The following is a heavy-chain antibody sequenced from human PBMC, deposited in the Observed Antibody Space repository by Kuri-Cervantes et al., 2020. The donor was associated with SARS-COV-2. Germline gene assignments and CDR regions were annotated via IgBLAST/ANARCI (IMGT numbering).Heavy chain of an antibody. D-gene: IGHD3-3*01. CDR3: ASTTPYYDFWSGYYTPVFDY. V-gene: IGHV4-39*07. J-gene: IGHJ4*02. CDR2: IYYSGST. CDR1: GGSISSSSYY. Sequence: GSLRLSCTVSGGSISSSSYYWGWIRQPPGKGLEWIGYIYYSGSTYYNPSLKSRVTISVVTSKNQFSLKLSSVTAADTAVYYCASTTPYYDFWSGYYTPVFDYWGQGTLVTVSS.